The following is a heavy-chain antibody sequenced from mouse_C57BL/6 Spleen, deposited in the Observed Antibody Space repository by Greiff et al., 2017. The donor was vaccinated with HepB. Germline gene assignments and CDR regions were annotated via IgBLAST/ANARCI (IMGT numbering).Heavy chain of an antibody. J-gene: IGHJ3*01. CDR3: ARREGIAEEFAY. CDR2: ISSGSSTI. CDR1: GFTFSDYG. V-gene: IGHV5-17*01. Sequence: EVQLVESGGGLVKPGGSLKLSCAASGFTFSDYGMHWVRQAPEKGLEWVAYISSGSSTIYYADTVKGRFTISRDNAKNTLFLQMTSLRSEDTAMYYCARREGIAEEFAYWGQGTLVTVSA.